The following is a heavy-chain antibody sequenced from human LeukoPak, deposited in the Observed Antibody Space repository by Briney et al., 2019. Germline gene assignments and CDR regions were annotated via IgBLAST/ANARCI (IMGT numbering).Heavy chain of an antibody. J-gene: IGHJ4*02. V-gene: IGHV3-23*01. Sequence: GGSLRLSCAASGFIFSSYEMNWVRQAPGKGLEWVSAVSGTGADTYYPDSVKGRFTISRDNSKNTLYLQMNSLRAEDTAVYYCAKGLSCRSVNCYTGYFDSWGQGSLVTVSS. CDR2: VSGTGADT. D-gene: IGHD2-2*02. CDR1: GFIFSSYE. CDR3: AKGLSCRSVNCYTGYFDS.